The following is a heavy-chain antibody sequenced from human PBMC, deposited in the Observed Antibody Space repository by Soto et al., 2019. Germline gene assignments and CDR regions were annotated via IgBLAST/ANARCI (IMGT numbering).Heavy chain of an antibody. D-gene: IGHD3-3*01. V-gene: IGHV1-24*01. CDR1: GYTLTELS. J-gene: IGHJ5*02. CDR2: FDPEDGET. Sequence: ASVKVSCKVSGYTLTELSMHWVRQAPGKGLEWMGGFDPEDGETIYAQKFQGRVTMTEDTSTDTAYMELSSLRSEDTAVYYCATSPLPLRFLEWLGFDPWGQGTLVTVSS. CDR3: ATSPLPLRFLEWLGFDP.